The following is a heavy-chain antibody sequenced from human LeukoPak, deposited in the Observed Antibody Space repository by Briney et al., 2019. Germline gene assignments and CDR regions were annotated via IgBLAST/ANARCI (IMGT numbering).Heavy chain of an antibody. J-gene: IGHJ4*02. D-gene: IGHD3-22*01. CDR2: IWYDGRTQ. CDR3: ARGEYYHESSGYPNY. Sequence: GGSLRLSCAASGFTFSTYGMHWVRQAPGKGLEWVAVIWYDGRTQFYAESVKGRFAVSRDNSKNTLYLQMNSMRAEDTAVYHCARGEYYHESSGYPNYWGQGTLVTVSS. CDR1: GFTFSTYG. V-gene: IGHV3-33*01.